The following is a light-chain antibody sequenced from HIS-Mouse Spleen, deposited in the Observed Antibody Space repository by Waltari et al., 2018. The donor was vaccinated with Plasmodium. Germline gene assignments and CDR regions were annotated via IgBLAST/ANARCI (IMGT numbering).Light chain of an antibody. Sequence: SYVLTQPPSVSVAPGQTARITCGGKPIGSKSVNWYQQKPGQAPVLVVYDDSDRPSGIPERFSGSNSGNTATLTISRVEAGDEADYYCQVWDSSSDHPVFGGGTKLTVL. CDR3: QVWDSSSDHPV. V-gene: IGLV3-21*02. CDR2: DDS. J-gene: IGLJ2*01. CDR1: PIGSKS.